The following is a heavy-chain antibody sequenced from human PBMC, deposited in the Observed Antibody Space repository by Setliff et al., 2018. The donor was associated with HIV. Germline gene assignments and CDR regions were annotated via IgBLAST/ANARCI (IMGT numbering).Heavy chain of an antibody. V-gene: IGHV3-23*01. D-gene: IGHD3-10*01. J-gene: IGHJ3*02. Sequence: PGGSLRLSCAASGLNFSRYAMSWVRQAPVKGLEWVSAISGSGGSTYYADSVKGRFTISRDNSKNTLYLQMNSLRAEDTAVYYCAREGGSGSYYPPSCAFDIWGQGTMVTVSS. CDR2: ISGSGGST. CDR3: AREGGSGSYYPPSCAFDI. CDR1: GLNFSRYA.